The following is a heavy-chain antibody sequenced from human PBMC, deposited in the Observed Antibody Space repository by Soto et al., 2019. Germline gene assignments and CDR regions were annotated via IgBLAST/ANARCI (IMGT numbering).Heavy chain of an antibody. J-gene: IGHJ5*02. CDR2: INHSGST. CDR1: GGSVSGYY. Sequence: SETLSLTCAVYGGSVSGYYWSWIRQPPGKGLEWIGEINHSGSTNYNPSLKSLVTISVDTSKNQFSLKLSSVTAADTAVYYCARGRPRLRAPFDPWGQGTLVTVSS. V-gene: IGHV4-34*01. D-gene: IGHD4-17*01. CDR3: ARGRPRLRAPFDP.